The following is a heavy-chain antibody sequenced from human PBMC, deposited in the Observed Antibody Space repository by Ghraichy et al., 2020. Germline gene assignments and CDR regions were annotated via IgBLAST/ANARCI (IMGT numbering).Heavy chain of an antibody. Sequence: LSLTCAASGFTFSSYSMNWVRQAPGKGLEWVSYISSSSSTIYYADSVKGRFTISRDNAKNSLYLQMNSLRAEDTAVYYCARDFLPYYYGSGTSPYDYWGQGTLVTVSS. D-gene: IGHD3-10*01. J-gene: IGHJ4*02. CDR1: GFTFSSYS. V-gene: IGHV3-48*04. CDR3: ARDFLPYYYGSGTSPYDY. CDR2: ISSSSSTI.